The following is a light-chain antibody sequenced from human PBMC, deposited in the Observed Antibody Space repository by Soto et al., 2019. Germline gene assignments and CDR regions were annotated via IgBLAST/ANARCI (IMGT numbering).Light chain of an antibody. CDR1: QTISYY. V-gene: IGKV1-39*01. Sequence: DIQMTQSPSSLSASVGDRIIITCRASQTISYYLNWHQHQPGKAPKLLIYSTSSLQSGVPSRFSGSGSGTDFTLTISSLQPEDFATYYCQQSYSMPRTFGQGTKLEIK. CDR2: STS. CDR3: QQSYSMPRT. J-gene: IGKJ2*02.